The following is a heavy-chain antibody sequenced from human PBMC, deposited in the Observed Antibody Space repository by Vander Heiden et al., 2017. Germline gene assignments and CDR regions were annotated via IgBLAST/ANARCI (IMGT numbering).Heavy chain of an antibody. V-gene: IGHV3-23*01. D-gene: IGHD4-17*01. J-gene: IGHJ4*02. CDR2: SRGTSGST. Sequence: EVQLLESGGGLVQLGGSLRLSWAASGFTISTYAINWVRQAPGKGLQWVSGSRGTSGSTYYADSVKGRFTISRDKSKNTLYLQMNSLRAEDTAVYYCAKDIFGDYGGPDYWGLGTLVTVSS. CDR1: GFTISTYA. CDR3: AKDIFGDYGGPDY.